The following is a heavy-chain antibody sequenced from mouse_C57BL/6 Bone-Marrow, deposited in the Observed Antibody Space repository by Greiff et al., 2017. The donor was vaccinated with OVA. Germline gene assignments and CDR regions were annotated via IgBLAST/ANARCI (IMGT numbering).Heavy chain of an antibody. Sequence: EVHLVESGGGLVQPGGSLKLSCAASGFTFSDYYMYWVRQTPEKRLEWVAYISNGGGSTYYPDTVKGRFTISRDNAKNTLYLQMSRLKSEDTAMYYCARRWFYAMDYWGQGTSVTVSS. CDR3: ARRWFYAMDY. V-gene: IGHV5-12*01. J-gene: IGHJ4*01. D-gene: IGHD1-1*02. CDR1: GFTFSDYY. CDR2: ISNGGGST.